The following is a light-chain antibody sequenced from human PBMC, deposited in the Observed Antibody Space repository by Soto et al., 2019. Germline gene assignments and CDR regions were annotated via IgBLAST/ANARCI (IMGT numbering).Light chain of an antibody. CDR1: SRDVGGYNY. CDR3: SSYTSRSTLYV. J-gene: IGLJ1*01. V-gene: IGLV2-14*01. Sequence: AXVSGSPGQSITISCAGISRDVGGYNYVSLYQQHPGKAPKIMIYEVSNLPSGVSNRFSGSKSGNKASQNISGLQAEDEADYYCSSYTSRSTLYVFGTGTKVTVL. CDR2: EVS.